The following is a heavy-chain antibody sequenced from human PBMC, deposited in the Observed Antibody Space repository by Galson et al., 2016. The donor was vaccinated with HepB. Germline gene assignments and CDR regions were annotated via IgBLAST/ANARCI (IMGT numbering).Heavy chain of an antibody. CDR2: ISGSGGNS. V-gene: IGHV3-23*01. D-gene: IGHD2-21*02. CDR3: AKDPIQCGGDCTRASYYFDY. CDR1: GFTFSSYA. Sequence: SLRLSCAASGFTFSSYAMSWVRQAPGKGLEWVSAISGSGGNSYYADSVKGRFTISRDNSKNTLYVQMNSLRAEDTAVYYCAKDPIQCGGDCTRASYYFDYWGQGLLVTVSS. J-gene: IGHJ4*02.